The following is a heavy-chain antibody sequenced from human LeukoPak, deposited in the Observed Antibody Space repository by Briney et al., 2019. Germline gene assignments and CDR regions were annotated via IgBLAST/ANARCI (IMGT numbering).Heavy chain of an antibody. J-gene: IGHJ6*02. CDR1: GFTVSSNY. CDR3: AKNNVGLRPAYVDV. Sequence: GGSLRLSCAASGFTVSSNYMSWVRQAPGKGLEWVSVIYSGDSTYYADSVKGRFTISRDNSKNTLYLLMNSLRAEDTAIYYCAKNNVGLRPAYVDVWGQGTTVTVSS. D-gene: IGHD2-21*01. CDR2: IYSGDST. V-gene: IGHV3-53*01.